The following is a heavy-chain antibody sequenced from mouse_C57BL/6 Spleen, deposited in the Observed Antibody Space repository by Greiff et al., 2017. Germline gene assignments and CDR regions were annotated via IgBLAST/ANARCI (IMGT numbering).Heavy chain of an antibody. CDR3: ARRGAYYDYDEDMDY. CDR1: GFSLTSYA. Sequence: QVQLQQSGPGLVAPSQSLSITCTVSGFSLTSYAISWVRQPPGQGLEWLGVIWTGGGTNYNSAHKSRLSISKDNSKSQVFLKMNSLQTDDTARYYCARRGAYYDYDEDMDYWGQGTSVTVSS. CDR2: IWTGGGT. D-gene: IGHD2-4*01. J-gene: IGHJ4*01. V-gene: IGHV2-9-1*01.